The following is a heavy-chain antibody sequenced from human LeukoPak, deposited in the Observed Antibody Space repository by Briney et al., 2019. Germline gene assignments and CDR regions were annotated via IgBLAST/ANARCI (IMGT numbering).Heavy chain of an antibody. J-gene: IGHJ4*02. D-gene: IGHD2-15*01. CDR3: ARDAMELGYCSGGSCYPAYYFDY. V-gene: IGHV1-46*03. CDR2: INPSGGST. Sequence: ASVKVSCKASGYTFTSYYMHWVRQAPGQGLEWMGIINPSGGSTSYAQKFQGRVTMTRDTSTSTVYMELSSLRSEDTAVYYCARDAMELGYCSGGSCYPAYYFDYWGQGTLVTVPS. CDR1: GYTFTSYY.